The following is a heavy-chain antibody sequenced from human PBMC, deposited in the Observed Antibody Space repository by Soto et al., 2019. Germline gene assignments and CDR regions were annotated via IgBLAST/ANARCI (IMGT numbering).Heavy chain of an antibody. Sequence: GGSLRLSCAASGFTFDDYAMHWVRQAPGKGPEWVSGISWNSGNIVYADSVKGRFTISRDNAKNSLYLQMNSLRPEDTALYYCAKDPQAWSGPYYFDYWGQGTLVTVSS. D-gene: IGHD3-3*01. CDR2: ISWNSGNI. CDR3: AKDPQAWSGPYYFDY. J-gene: IGHJ4*02. CDR1: GFTFDDYA. V-gene: IGHV3-9*01.